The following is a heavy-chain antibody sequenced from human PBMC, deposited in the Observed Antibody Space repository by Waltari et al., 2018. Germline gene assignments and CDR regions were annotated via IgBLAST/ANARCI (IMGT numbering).Heavy chain of an antibody. Sequence: QVQLVQSGAEVKKPXSSVKVFCKASGGTFXSYGISWVRQAPGQGLEWMGGIIQSFGXADYAQKFXGRVXITXDESTXTXYMELSSLXXEDTXVYYCARDPXXFTSSRPXHWGQGTLVXVSS. CDR1: GGTFXSYG. D-gene: IGHD6-13*01. V-gene: IGHV1-69*01. CDR2: IIQSFGXA. J-gene: IGHJ4*02. CDR3: ARDPXXFTSSRPXH.